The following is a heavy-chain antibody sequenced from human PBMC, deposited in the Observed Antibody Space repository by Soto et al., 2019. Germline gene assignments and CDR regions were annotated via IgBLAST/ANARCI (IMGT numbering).Heavy chain of an antibody. CDR1: GGSISSYY. V-gene: IGHV4-59*01. J-gene: IGHJ5*02. CDR2: IYYSGST. CDR3: AREHDYSNYESGWWFDP. D-gene: IGHD4-4*01. Sequence: SETLSLTCTVSGGSISSYYWSWIRQPPGKGLEWIGYIYYSGSTKYNPSLKSRVTISVDTSKNQFSLKLSSVTAADTAVYYCAREHDYSNYESGWWFDPWGQGTLVTVSS.